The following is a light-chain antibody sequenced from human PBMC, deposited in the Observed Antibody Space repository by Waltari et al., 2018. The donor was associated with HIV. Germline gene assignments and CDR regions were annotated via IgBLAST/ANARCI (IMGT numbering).Light chain of an antibody. J-gene: IGLJ2*01. V-gene: IGLV2-14*01. CDR1: SSDVGGYNY. Sequence: QSALTQPASVSGSPGQSITISCTGTSSDVGGYNYVSWYQQHPGKAPKVMLYEGTNRPSGVSNRFSGSKSGNTASLTISGLQAEDEADYYCSSYTSSNTVVFGGGTKLTVL. CDR2: EGT. CDR3: SSYTSSNTVV.